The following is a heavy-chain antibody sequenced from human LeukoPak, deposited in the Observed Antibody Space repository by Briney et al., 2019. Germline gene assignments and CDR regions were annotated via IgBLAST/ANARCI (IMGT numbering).Heavy chain of an antibody. CDR3: ARGIAVGADRFDH. Sequence: ASVKVSCKASGYTLTTYAMNWVRQAPGQGLEWMGWINTNTGNPTYAQGFTGRFVFSLDTSVSTAYLQISSLKAEDTAVYYCARGIAVGADRFDHWGQGTLVTVSS. J-gene: IGHJ4*02. D-gene: IGHD6-19*01. CDR1: GYTLTTYA. CDR2: INTNTGNP. V-gene: IGHV7-4-1*02.